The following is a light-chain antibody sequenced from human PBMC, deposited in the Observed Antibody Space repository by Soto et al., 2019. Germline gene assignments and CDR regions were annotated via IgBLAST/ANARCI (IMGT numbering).Light chain of an antibody. CDR2: EDS. CDR3: CSYAGSSNGV. CDR1: SSDVGSYNH. V-gene: IGLV2-23*01. Sequence: QSALTQPASVSGSPGQSITISCTGTSSDVGSYNHVSWYQQHPGKAPKLMIYEDSKRPSGVSNRFSGSKSGNTASLTISGLQAEDEADYYCCSYAGSSNGVFGGGTQLTVL. J-gene: IGLJ3*02.